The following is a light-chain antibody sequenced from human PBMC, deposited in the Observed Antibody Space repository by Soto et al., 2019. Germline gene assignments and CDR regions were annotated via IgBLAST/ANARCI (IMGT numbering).Light chain of an antibody. J-gene: IGKJ5*01. V-gene: IGKV1-12*01. CDR1: QDIKNY. Sequence: DIQMTQSPSSLSAAVGDGFTVTCQASQDIKNYLNWYQQKPGKAPKLLIYAASSLQSGVPSRFSGSGSGTDFTLTISSLQPEDFATYYCQQANSFPITFGQGTRLEI. CDR2: AAS. CDR3: QQANSFPIT.